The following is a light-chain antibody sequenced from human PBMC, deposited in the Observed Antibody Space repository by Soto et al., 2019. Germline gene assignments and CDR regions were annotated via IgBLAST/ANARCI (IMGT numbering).Light chain of an antibody. CDR2: EVS. J-gene: IGLJ1*01. Sequence: QSVLTQPASVSGSPGQSITISCTGTSGDVGGYYYVSWYQQLPGKAPKLMISEVSNRPSGVSNRFSGSKSGNTASLTISGLQAADEADYYCSSYTAGGTIFGTGTKLTVL. CDR3: SSYTAGGTI. V-gene: IGLV2-14*01. CDR1: SGDVGGYYY.